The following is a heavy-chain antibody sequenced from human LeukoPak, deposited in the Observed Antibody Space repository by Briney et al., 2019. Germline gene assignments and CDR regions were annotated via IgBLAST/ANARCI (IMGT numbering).Heavy chain of an antibody. V-gene: IGHV3-23*01. J-gene: IGHJ4*02. D-gene: IGHD6-19*01. CDR3: AKEREAFSGSAEIDY. Sequence: PGGSLRLSCAASGFTFSSYAMSWVRQAPGRGLEWVSYISGSGGSTHSADFVEGRFTISRDNSKNTLYLQMNTLRAEDTAVYYCAKEREAFSGSAEIDYWGQGTLVTVSS. CDR1: GFTFSSYA. CDR2: ISGSGGST.